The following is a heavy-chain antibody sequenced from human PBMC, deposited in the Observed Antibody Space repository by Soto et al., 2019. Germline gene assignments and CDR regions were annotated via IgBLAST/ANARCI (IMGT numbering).Heavy chain of an antibody. V-gene: IGHV3-15*01. CDR1: GFDFNNAW. CDR3: TTDDQMPEDVYYYDMYD. D-gene: IGHD2-2*01. J-gene: IGHJ6*02. Sequence: GGSLRLSCAASGFDFNNAWLSWLRQAPGKGVEWVGRIRSRPDGGTTDYAAPVKGRFTISRDDSKTTLYLRMNNLKPEDTAIYYCTTDDQMPEDVYYYDMYDWGQGTQVTISS. CDR2: IRSRPDGGTT.